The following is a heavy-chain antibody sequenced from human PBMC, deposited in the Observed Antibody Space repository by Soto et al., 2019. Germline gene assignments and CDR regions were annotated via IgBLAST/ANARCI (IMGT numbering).Heavy chain of an antibody. Sequence: GSLRLSCTASGFTFSSYGVHWVRQAPGKGLEWVAVIWYDGSDKYYADSVKGRFTISRDNSKNTLYLQMNSLRAEDTAVYYCARDLPYRVGARGGMDVWGQGTTVTVSS. CDR2: IWYDGSDK. V-gene: IGHV3-33*01. CDR3: ARDLPYRVGARGGMDV. J-gene: IGHJ6*02. CDR1: GFTFSSYG. D-gene: IGHD1-26*01.